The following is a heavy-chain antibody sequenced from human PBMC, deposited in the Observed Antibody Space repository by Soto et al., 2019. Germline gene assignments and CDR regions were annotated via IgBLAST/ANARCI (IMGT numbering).Heavy chain of an antibody. D-gene: IGHD3-16*02. CDR3: ARGALDYDYIWVSYRPMVSDAFDI. J-gene: IGHJ3*02. CDR1: GGSFSGYY. CDR2: INHSGST. Sequence: QVQLQQWGAGLLKPSETLSLTCAVYGGSFSGYYWSWIRQPPGKGLEWIGEINHSGSTNYNPSLKSRVTISVDTSKNQFSLKLSYVTAADTAVYYCARGALDYDYIWVSYRPMVSDAFDIWGQGTMVTVSS. V-gene: IGHV4-34*01.